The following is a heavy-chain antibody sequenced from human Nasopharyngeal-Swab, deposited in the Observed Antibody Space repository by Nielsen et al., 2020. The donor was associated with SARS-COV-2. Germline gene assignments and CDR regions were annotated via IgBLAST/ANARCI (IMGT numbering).Heavy chain of an antibody. CDR3: ARGRYSYVRGWFDP. J-gene: IGHJ5*02. Sequence: LSLTCAASGFTLSSYAMHWVRQAPGKGLEWVAVISYDGSNKYYADSVKGRFTISRDNSKNTLYLQMNSLRAEDTAVYYCARGRYSYVRGWFDPWGQGTLVTVSS. CDR2: ISYDGSNK. V-gene: IGHV3-30-3*01. CDR1: GFTLSSYA. D-gene: IGHD5-18*01.